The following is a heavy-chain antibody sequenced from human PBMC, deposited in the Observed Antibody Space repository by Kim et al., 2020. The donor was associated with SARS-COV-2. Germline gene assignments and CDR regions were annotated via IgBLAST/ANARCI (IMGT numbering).Heavy chain of an antibody. J-gene: IGHJ3*02. CDR2: IYSSGST. CDR1: GGSISSYY. V-gene: IGHV4-4*07. CDR3: AREGDYGAFDI. Sequence: SETLSLTCTVSGGSISSYYWRWIRQPAGKGLEWIGRIYSSGSTNYNPSLKSRVTMSVDTYKNQFSLKLSSVTAADTAVYYCAREGDYGAFDIWGQGTMVTVSS. D-gene: IGHD4-17*01.